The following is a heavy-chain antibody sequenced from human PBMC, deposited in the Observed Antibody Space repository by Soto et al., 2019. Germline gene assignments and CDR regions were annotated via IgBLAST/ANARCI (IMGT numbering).Heavy chain of an antibody. D-gene: IGHD3-10*01. CDR3: ARGPLVLLNYFEY. CDR2: IFPLTDIP. J-gene: IGHJ4*02. CDR1: GGTFRIYP. Sequence: QVQLVQSGTEVKKPGSSVKVSCKASGGTFRIYPINWVRQSPGQGLEWMGSIFPLTDIPDYAQNFQASLSSSADKSTSTAYMELISLSSYDSAMYFCARGPLVLLNYFEYWGQGTLVTVSS. V-gene: IGHV1-69*02.